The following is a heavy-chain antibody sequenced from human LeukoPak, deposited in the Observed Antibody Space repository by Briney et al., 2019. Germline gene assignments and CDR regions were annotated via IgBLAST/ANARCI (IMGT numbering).Heavy chain of an antibody. CDR1: GYTFTGYY. CDR2: INPNSGGT. CDR3: AREWVLSDGSGSYFILFDI. D-gene: IGHD3-10*01. Sequence: ASVKVSCKASGYTFTGYYMHWVRQAPGQGLEWMGRINPNSGGTNYALKFQGRVTMTRDTSISTAYMELSRLRSDDTAVYYCAREWVLSDGSGSYFILFDIWGQGTMVTVSS. V-gene: IGHV1-2*06. J-gene: IGHJ3*02.